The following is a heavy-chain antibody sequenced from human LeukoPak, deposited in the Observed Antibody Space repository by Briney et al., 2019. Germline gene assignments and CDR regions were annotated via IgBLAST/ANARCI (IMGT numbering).Heavy chain of an antibody. J-gene: IGHJ3*02. CDR1: GFTFSSYA. Sequence: GGSLTLSCAASGFTFSSYAMSWVRQAPGKGLEWVSAISGSGGSTYYADSVKGRFTISRDNSKNTLYLQMNSLRAEDTAVYYCAKGLGYCSSTSCTWAFDIWGQGTMVTVSS. D-gene: IGHD2-2*03. CDR3: AKGLGYCSSTSCTWAFDI. V-gene: IGHV3-23*01. CDR2: ISGSGGST.